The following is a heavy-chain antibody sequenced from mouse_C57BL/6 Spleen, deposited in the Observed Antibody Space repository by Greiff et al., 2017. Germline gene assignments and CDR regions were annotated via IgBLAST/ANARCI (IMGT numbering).Heavy chain of an antibody. Sequence: VQLQQPGAELVRPGSSVKLSCKASGYTFTSYWITWVKQRPGQGLEWIGAIYPGSGSTNYNEKFKSKDTLPVDTSSSTGYMQLSSLTSEDSAVYYGARRRGVRTEAWFAYWGQGTLVTVSA. J-gene: IGHJ3*01. D-gene: IGHD2-2*01. CDR1: GYTFTSYW. CDR3: ARRRGVRTEAWFAY. V-gene: IGHV1-55*01. CDR2: IYPGSGST.